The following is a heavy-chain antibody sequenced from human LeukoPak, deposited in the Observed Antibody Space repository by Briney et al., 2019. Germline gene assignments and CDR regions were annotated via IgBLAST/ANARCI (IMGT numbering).Heavy chain of an antibody. CDR1: GSTFSSYS. D-gene: IGHD6-19*01. CDR3: ARDHSSGWYGRSYYYGMDV. V-gene: IGHV3-21*01. J-gene: IGHJ6*02. CDR2: ISSSSSYI. Sequence: GGSLRLSCAASGSTFSSYSMNWVRPAPGKGLEWVSSISSSSSYIYYADSVKGRFTISRDNAKNSLYLQMNSLRAEDTAVYYCARDHSSGWYGRSYYYGMDVWGQGTTVTVSS.